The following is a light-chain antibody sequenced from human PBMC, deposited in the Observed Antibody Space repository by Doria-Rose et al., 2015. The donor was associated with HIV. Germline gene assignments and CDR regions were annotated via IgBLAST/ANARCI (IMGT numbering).Light chain of an antibody. CDR1: QGISRY. J-gene: IGKJ1*01. V-gene: IGKV1-9*01. Sequence: TQSPSFLSASVGVRVTITCRASQGISRYLAWYQQKPGKAPTLLIFGASTLQSGVPSRVSGSGSGTEFTLTISSLQPEDFATYYCQQFDSFPRTFGQGTKVELK. CDR3: QQFDSFPRT. CDR2: GAS.